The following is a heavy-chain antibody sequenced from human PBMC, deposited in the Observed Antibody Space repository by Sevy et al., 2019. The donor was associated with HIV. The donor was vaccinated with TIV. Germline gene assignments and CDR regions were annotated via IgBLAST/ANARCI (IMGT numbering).Heavy chain of an antibody. CDR1: GFTFSPYW. CDR3: ARGVGLDC. D-gene: IGHD1-26*01. Sequence: GGSLRLSCAASGFTFSPYWMTLVRQAPGKGLEWVANIRPDGSDKYYVDYVKGRFTISRDNAKNSLYLQMNSLRADDTAMYYCARGVGLDCWGQGALVTVSS. V-gene: IGHV3-7*01. J-gene: IGHJ4*02. CDR2: IRPDGSDK.